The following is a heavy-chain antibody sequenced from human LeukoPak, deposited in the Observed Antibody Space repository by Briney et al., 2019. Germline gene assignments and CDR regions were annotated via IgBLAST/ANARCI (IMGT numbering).Heavy chain of an antibody. Sequence: GGSLRLSCAASGFTFSTYWMTWVRPAPGKGLEWVANIKQDGGETYYVDSVKGRFTISRDNAKNSLYLQMNSLRAEDTALYYCARLRGGAYWGQGTLVTVSS. J-gene: IGHJ4*02. V-gene: IGHV3-7*01. CDR3: ARLRGGAY. CDR2: IKQDGGET. CDR1: GFTFSTYW. D-gene: IGHD3-10*01.